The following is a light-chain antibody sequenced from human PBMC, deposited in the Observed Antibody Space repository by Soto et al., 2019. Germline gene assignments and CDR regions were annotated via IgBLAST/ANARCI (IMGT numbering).Light chain of an antibody. J-gene: IGLJ2*01. CDR1: SSDVANYNY. Sequence: QSALTQPASVSGSPGQSITISCTGTSSDVANYNYVSWYQQHPGKAPKLIIYEVAKRPSGVSARFSGSQSGDTASLTISGLQAADEAYYYCCSRLFGGGTKLTVL. V-gene: IGLV2-14*01. CDR2: EVA. CDR3: CSRL.